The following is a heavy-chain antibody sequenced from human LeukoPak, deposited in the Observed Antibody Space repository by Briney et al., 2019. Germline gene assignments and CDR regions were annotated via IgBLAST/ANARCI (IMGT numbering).Heavy chain of an antibody. CDR1: GGSISSSTYY. D-gene: IGHD2-2*02. J-gene: IGHJ4*02. CDR3: ARYSLGYCSSTSCYTNFDY. V-gene: IGHV4-39*01. Sequence: SETLSLTCTVSGGSISSSTYYWGWIRQPPGKGLEWIGSIYSSGSTFYNPSLKSRVTISVDTSKNQFSLKLSSVTAADTAVYYCARYSLGYCSSTSCYTNFDYWGQGTLVTVSS. CDR2: IYSSGST.